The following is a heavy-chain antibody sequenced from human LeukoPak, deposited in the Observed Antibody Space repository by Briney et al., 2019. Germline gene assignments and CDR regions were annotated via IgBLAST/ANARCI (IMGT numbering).Heavy chain of an antibody. CDR1: GFTFSSYS. CDR3: ARDGYYYGSGSYYKVDFDY. D-gene: IGHD3-10*01. CDR2: ISSRSSTI. V-gene: IGHV3-48*01. Sequence: GGSLRLSCAASGFTFSSYSMNWVRQAPGKGLEWVSYISSRSSTIYYADSVKGRFTISRDNAKNSLYLQMNSLRAEDTAVYYCARDGYYYGSGSYYKVDFDYWGQGTLVTVSS. J-gene: IGHJ4*02.